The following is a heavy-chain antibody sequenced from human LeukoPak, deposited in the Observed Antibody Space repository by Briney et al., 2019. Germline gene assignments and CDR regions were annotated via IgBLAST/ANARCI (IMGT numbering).Heavy chain of an antibody. CDR1: GFTLSSYG. CDR2: FSASDGSA. V-gene: IGHV3-23*01. Sequence: GGSLRLSCAASGFTLSSYGMTWVRRAPGKGLEWVSAFSASDGSAQYAESVRDRFTISRDNSKNTLYLQMDSLRAEDTAVYYCAKARIAAAGTGAFDVWGQRTTVTVSS. D-gene: IGHD6-13*01. CDR3: AKARIAAAGTGAFDV. J-gene: IGHJ3*01.